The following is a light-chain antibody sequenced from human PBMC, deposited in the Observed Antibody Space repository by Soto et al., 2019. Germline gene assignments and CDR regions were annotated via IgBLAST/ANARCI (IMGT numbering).Light chain of an antibody. Sequence: EIVLTQSPGTLSLSPGERATLSCRASQSVSSSYLAWYQQKPGQAPRLLIYGASSRATGIPDRFSGSGSGTDFTLTISRLEPEDFGVYYWQQDGSSPPYTFGQGTKLEIK. V-gene: IGKV3-20*01. CDR2: GAS. CDR3: QQDGSSPPYT. CDR1: QSVSSSY. J-gene: IGKJ2*01.